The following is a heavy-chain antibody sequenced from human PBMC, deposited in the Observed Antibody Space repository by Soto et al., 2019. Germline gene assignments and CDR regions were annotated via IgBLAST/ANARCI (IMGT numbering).Heavy chain of an antibody. CDR1: GFTFNIYA. J-gene: IGHJ2*01. Sequence: EVQLLESGGGLVQPGGSLRLSCAASGFTFNIYAMSWVRQAPGKGLEWASAISGSGGSTYYANSVKGRFTISRDNSKDTMYLQIHSLRAEDTAVYYCAITVNCGDGCRAGTYRFCDLWGRGILVTVSS. V-gene: IGHV3-23*01. CDR3: AITVNCGDGCRAGTYRFCDL. D-gene: IGHD2-21*02. CDR2: ISGSGGST.